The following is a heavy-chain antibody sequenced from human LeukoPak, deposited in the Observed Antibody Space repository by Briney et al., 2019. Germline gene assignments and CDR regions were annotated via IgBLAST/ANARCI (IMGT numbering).Heavy chain of an antibody. J-gene: IGHJ4*02. D-gene: IGHD6-13*01. CDR3: ARRPMGGSSWRRNDY. CDR1: GDSIARSTYY. CDR2: VYWSGTT. Sequence: SETLSLTCTVSGDSIARSTYYWGWIRQAPGKGLEWLGIVYWSGTTYYNPSFKSRVTISVDTSKNQFSLKLSSVTAADTAVYYCARRPMGGSSWRRNDYWGQGTLVTVSS. V-gene: IGHV4-39*01.